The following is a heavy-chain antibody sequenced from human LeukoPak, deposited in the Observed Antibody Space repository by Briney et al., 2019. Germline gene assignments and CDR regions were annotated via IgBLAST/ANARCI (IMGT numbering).Heavy chain of an antibody. CDR3: ARALPRYCSGGSCYPPYFDY. V-gene: IGHV3-21*01. D-gene: IGHD2-15*01. Sequence: GGSLRLSCAASGFTFSSYIMNWVRQAPGKGLEWVSSISSSSYIYYADSVKGRFTISRDNAKNSLYLQMNSLRAEDTAVYYCARALPRYCSGGSCYPPYFDYWGQGTLVTVSS. J-gene: IGHJ4*02. CDR2: ISSSSYI. CDR1: GFTFSSYI.